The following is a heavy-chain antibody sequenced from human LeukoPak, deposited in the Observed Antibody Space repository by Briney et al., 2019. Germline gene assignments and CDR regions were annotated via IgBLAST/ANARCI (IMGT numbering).Heavy chain of an antibody. D-gene: IGHD6-13*01. CDR1: GFTFSSYS. Sequence: GGSLRLSCAASGFTFSSYSMNWVRQAPGKGLEWVSSISSSSSYIYYADSVKGRFTISRDNAKNSLYLQMNSLRAEDTAVHYCARGSGSSSSWYDWFDPWGQGTLVTVSS. J-gene: IGHJ5*02. CDR2: ISSSSSYI. CDR3: ARGSGSSSSWYDWFDP. V-gene: IGHV3-21*01.